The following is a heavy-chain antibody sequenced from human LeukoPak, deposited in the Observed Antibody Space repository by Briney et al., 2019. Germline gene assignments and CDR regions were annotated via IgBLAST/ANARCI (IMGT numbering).Heavy chain of an antibody. CDR3: AGDNWDPVYYDILTGFSP. J-gene: IGHJ5*02. D-gene: IGHD3-9*01. V-gene: IGHV4-4*07. CDR2: IHTSGST. Sequence: SETLSLTCTVSGGSISSYYWTWIRQPAGKGLEWIGRIHTSGSTNHNPSLKSRVTISVDTPKNQFSLKLSSVTAADTAVYYCAGDNWDPVYYDILTGFSPWGQGTLVTVSS. CDR1: GGSISSYY.